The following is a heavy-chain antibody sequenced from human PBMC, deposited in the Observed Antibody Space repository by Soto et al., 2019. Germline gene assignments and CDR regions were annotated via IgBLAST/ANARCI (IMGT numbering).Heavy chain of an antibody. V-gene: IGHV4-59*01. CDR2: IYYTGST. D-gene: IGHD3-22*01. CDR3: ARPNDSSGYYPLIY. J-gene: IGHJ4*02. CDR1: GGSLSSYY. Sequence: SETLSLTCTVSGGSLSSYYWSWIRQPPGKGREWIGYIYYTGSTNYNPSLKSRVTISVDTSKNQFSLKLSSVTAADTAVYYCARPNDSSGYYPLIYWGQGXPVTVYS.